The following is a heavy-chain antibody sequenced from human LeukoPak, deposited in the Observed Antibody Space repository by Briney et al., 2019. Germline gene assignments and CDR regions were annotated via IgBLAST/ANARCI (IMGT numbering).Heavy chain of an antibody. D-gene: IGHD1-26*01. J-gene: IGHJ3*02. Sequence: EASVKVSCKASGYTFTSYGISWVRQAPGQGLEWMGWISAYNGNTNYAQKLQGRVTMTTDTSTSTAYMELRSLRSDDTAVYYCARDQLWWELLPAFGIWGQGTMVTVSS. CDR3: ARDQLWWELLPAFGI. CDR2: ISAYNGNT. V-gene: IGHV1-18*01. CDR1: GYTFTSYG.